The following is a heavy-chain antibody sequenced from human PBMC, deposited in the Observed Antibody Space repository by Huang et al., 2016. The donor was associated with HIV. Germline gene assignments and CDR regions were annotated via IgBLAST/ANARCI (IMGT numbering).Heavy chain of an antibody. V-gene: IGHV4-34*01. J-gene: IGHJ3*02. CDR3: ARERMMSWLDDHDAFDI. D-gene: IGHD1-1*01. CDR1: GGSFSGYY. Sequence: QVQLQQWGAGLLKPSETLSLTCAVYGGSFSGYYWSWIRQSPGKGLEWIGEINHSGSTNYHPSRKSRLTISVDTSKNQFSLKLSSVTAADTAVYYCARERMMSWLDDHDAFDIWGQGTMVTVSS. CDR2: INHSGST.